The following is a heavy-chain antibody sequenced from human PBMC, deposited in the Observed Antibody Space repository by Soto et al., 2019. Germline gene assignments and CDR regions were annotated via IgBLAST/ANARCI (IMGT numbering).Heavy chain of an antibody. CDR2: IYYSGST. D-gene: IGHD3-3*01. CDR3: ARQATIFGVVIQAYLCWFDP. V-gene: IGHV4-39*01. J-gene: IGHJ5*02. Sequence: SETLSLTCTVSGGSISSSSYYWGWIRQPPGKGLEWIGSIYYSGSTYYNPSLKSRVTISVDTSKNQFSLKLSSVTAADTAVYYCARQATIFGVVIQAYLCWFDPWGQGTLVTVSS. CDR1: GGSISSSSYY.